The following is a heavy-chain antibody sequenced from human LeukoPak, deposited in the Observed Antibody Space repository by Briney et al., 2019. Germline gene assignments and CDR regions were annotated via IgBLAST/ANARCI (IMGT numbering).Heavy chain of an antibody. J-gene: IGHJ4*02. D-gene: IGHD3-22*01. CDR1: GGSISSGSYY. CDR3: ARGCSYGSSGYYYFDY. V-gene: IGHV4-61*02. CDR2: SCTSGST. Sequence: KTSQTLSLTCTVSGGSISSGSYYWTWSRQAAGEGLEWFVRSCTSGSTYYNPSLKSRVTISLVTSNNQFSLKLSSVTAADTAVYYCARGCSYGSSGYYYFDYWGQGTLVTVSS.